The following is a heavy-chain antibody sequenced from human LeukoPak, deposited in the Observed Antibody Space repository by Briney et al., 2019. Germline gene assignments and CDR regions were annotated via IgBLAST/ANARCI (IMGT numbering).Heavy chain of an antibody. CDR1: GFTFSDYY. J-gene: IGHJ4*02. D-gene: IGHD3-22*01. Sequence: GGSLRLSCAASGFTFSDYYMSWIRQAPGKGLEWVSYISSSGSTIYYADSVKGRFTISRDNSKNTLYLQMNSLRAEDTALYYCVKRHDSNGPTGYFDYWGQGTLVTVSS. V-gene: IGHV3-11*01. CDR2: ISSSGSTI. CDR3: VKRHDSNGPTGYFDY.